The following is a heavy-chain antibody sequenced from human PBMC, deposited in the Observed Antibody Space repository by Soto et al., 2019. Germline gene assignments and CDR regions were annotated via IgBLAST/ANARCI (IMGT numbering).Heavy chain of an antibody. CDR3: ARLSSYIWGSYESYYYYYMDV. CDR2: IYYSGST. J-gene: IGHJ6*03. CDR1: GGSISSGGYY. D-gene: IGHD3-16*01. Sequence: PSETLSLTCTVSGGSISSGGYYWSWIRQHPGKGLEWIGYIYYSGSTYYKPSLKSRVTISVDTSKNQFSLKLSSVTAADTAVYYCARLSSYIWGSYESYYYYYMDVWGKGTTVTVPS. V-gene: IGHV4-31*03.